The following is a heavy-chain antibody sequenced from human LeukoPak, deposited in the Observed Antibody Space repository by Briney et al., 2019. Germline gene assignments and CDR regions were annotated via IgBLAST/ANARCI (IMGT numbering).Heavy chain of an antibody. Sequence: PGGSLRLSCEASGFTFTNAWMNWVRQAPGKGLAWVGRIKSKGDGETTDYAAPVKGRFTMSRDDSKATLYLQMNYLEAEDTAVYYCTTDLGLTMIRGVIVSWGQGALVTVPS. CDR3: TTDLGLTMIRGVIVS. J-gene: IGHJ4*02. V-gene: IGHV3-15*01. D-gene: IGHD3-10*01. CDR1: GFTFTNAW. CDR2: IKSKGDGETT.